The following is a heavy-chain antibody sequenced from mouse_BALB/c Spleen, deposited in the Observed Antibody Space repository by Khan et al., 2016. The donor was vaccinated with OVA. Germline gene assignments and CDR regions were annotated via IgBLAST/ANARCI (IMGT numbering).Heavy chain of an antibody. Sequence: EVELVESGGGLVQPGGSRKLSCVASGFTFSSFGMHWVRQAPEKGLEWVAYISGDSSTIYYTVTVKGRFTFSIDNPKNTPFLQMNSRRSEDMAMYYCARSDFYEYYFDQWGQGTTLTVSS. CDR2: ISGDSSTI. D-gene: IGHD1-1*01. CDR3: ARSDFYEYYFDQ. J-gene: IGHJ2*01. CDR1: GFTFSSFG. V-gene: IGHV5-17*02.